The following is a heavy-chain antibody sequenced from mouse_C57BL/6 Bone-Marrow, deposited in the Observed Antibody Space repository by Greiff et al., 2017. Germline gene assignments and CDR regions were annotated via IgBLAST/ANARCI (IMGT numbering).Heavy chain of an antibody. J-gene: IGHJ4*01. CDR1: GYTFTTYP. CDR2: FHPYNDDT. CDR3: ARSYGSSFPYAMDY. D-gene: IGHD1-1*01. Sequence: QLQQSGAELVKPGASVKMSCKASGYTFTTYPIEWMKQNHGKSLEWIGNFHPYNDDTKHNEKFKGKATLTVEKSSSTVYLELSRLTSDDSAVYYCARSYGSSFPYAMDYWGQGTSVTVSS. V-gene: IGHV1-47*01.